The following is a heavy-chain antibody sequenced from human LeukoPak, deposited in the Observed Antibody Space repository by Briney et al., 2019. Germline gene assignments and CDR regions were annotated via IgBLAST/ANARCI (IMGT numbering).Heavy chain of an antibody. CDR1: GGSISNYY. CDR2: IYSSGTT. Sequence: SETLPLTCTVSGGSISNYYWSWIRQPAGKGLEWIGRIYSSGTTNYNPSLKSRVTMSVDTSKNQFSLKLSSVTAADTAVYYCARDLAVAGRYHYGMDVWGRGTTVTVSS. D-gene: IGHD6-19*01. J-gene: IGHJ6*02. CDR3: ARDLAVAGRYHYGMDV. V-gene: IGHV4-4*07.